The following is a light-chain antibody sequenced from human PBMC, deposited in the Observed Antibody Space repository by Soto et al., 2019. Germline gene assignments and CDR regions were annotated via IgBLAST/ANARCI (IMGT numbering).Light chain of an antibody. CDR2: GVS. Sequence: EIVLTQSPGTLSLSPGDRATLSCRASQSVSRSDLAWYQQKPGQAPRLLIYGVSTRDTGVPDRFSGSASGTEFTLTISSLQSEDFAVYYCQQYNNWPRTFGQGTRLEIK. J-gene: IGKJ5*01. CDR1: QSVSRSD. CDR3: QQYNNWPRT. V-gene: IGKV3-15*01.